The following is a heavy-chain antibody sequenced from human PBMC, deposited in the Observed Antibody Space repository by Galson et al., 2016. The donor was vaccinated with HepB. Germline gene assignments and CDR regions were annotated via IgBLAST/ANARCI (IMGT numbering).Heavy chain of an antibody. D-gene: IGHD1-26*01. Sequence: SVKVSCKASGGTFSSYAISWVRQAPGQGLEWMGVIINLHGTANYALKFQGRVTITADESTSTAHMEVSSLRSEDTAVYYCATDFRNSGYLHYWGQGTLITVSS. V-gene: IGHV1-69*13. CDR1: GGTFSSYA. J-gene: IGHJ4*02. CDR2: IINLHGTA. CDR3: ATDFRNSGYLHY.